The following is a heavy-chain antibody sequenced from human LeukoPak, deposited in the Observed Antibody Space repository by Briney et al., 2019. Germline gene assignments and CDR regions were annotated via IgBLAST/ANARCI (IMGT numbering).Heavy chain of an antibody. CDR3: ARHPRSSGPGYYFDY. Sequence: PGESLKISCKGSGYSFTSYWIGWVRQMPGKGLEWMGIIYPGDSDTRYSPSFQGQVTISADKSISTTYLQWSSLKASDTAMYYCARHPRSSGPGYYFDYWGQGTLVTVSS. V-gene: IGHV5-51*01. J-gene: IGHJ4*02. D-gene: IGHD6-19*01. CDR1: GYSFTSYW. CDR2: IYPGDSDT.